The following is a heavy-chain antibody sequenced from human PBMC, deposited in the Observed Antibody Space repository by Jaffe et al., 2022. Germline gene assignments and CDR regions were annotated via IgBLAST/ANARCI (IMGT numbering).Heavy chain of an antibody. CDR2: IYHSGST. CDR3: ATAWIQLWLTTMPDAFDI. D-gene: IGHD5-18*01. Sequence: QVQLQESGPGLVKPSGTLSLTCAVSGGSISSSNWWSWIRQPPGKGLEWIGEIYHSGSTNYNPSLKSRVTISVDKSKNQFSLKLSSVTAADTAVYYCATAWIQLWLTTMPDAFDIWGQGTMVTVSS. V-gene: IGHV4-4*02. CDR1: GGSISSSNW. J-gene: IGHJ3*02.